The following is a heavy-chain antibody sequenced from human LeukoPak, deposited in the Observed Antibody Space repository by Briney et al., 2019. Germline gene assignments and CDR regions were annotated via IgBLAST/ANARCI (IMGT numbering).Heavy chain of an antibody. D-gene: IGHD6-13*01. CDR3: ATYSPGWFDP. Sequence: GASVKVSCKASGGTFSSYAISWVRQAPGQGLEWMGGIIPIFGTANYAQKFQGRVTITADESTSTAYMELSNLRSEDTAVYYCATYSPGWFDPWGQGTLVTVSS. J-gene: IGHJ5*02. V-gene: IGHV1-69*13. CDR2: IIPIFGTA. CDR1: GGTFSSYA.